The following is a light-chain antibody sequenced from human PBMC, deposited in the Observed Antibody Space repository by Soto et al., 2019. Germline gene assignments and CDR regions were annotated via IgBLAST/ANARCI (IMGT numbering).Light chain of an antibody. V-gene: IGKV3-11*01. CDR1: QSINNY. J-gene: IGKJ2*01. Sequence: DIVLTQSPGTLSLSPGERVTLSCRASQSINNYLAWYQQKPGQAPRLLIYDASNRATGIPSRFSGRGSGTDFTLRISGLEPEDFATYYCQQRAGWPYTFGQGTGLEIK. CDR2: DAS. CDR3: QQRAGWPYT.